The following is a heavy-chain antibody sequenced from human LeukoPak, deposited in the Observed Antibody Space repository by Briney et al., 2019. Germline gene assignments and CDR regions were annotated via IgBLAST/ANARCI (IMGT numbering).Heavy chain of an antibody. Sequence: GGSLRLSCAASGFTFTRYWMSWVRQAPGKGLEWVSTVTGSGGSTYYADSVKGRFTLSRDNSRNTLYLQMNSLRVEDTAVYYCAKMGYNWNDGADYWGQGTLVTVSS. V-gene: IGHV3-23*01. CDR2: VTGSGGST. D-gene: IGHD1-20*01. CDR3: AKMGYNWNDGADY. J-gene: IGHJ4*02. CDR1: GFTFTRYW.